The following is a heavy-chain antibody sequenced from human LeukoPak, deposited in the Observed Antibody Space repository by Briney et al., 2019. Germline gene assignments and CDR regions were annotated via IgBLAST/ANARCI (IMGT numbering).Heavy chain of an antibody. CDR3: AKAPLRYCSSTSCYFDY. J-gene: IGHJ4*02. CDR1: GFTFSSYA. D-gene: IGHD2-2*01. Sequence: GGSLRLSCAASGFTFSSYAMSWVRQAPGKGLEWVSAISGSGGSTYYADSVKGRFTISRDNSKNTLYLKMNSLRAEDTAVYYCAKAPLRYCSSTSCYFDYWGQGTLVTVSS. V-gene: IGHV3-23*01. CDR2: ISGSGGST.